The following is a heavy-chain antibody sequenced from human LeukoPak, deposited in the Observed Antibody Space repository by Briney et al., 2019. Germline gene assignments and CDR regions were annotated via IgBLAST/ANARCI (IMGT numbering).Heavy chain of an antibody. J-gene: IGHJ4*02. V-gene: IGHV3-23*01. CDR3: AKAISMVGATNFDY. Sequence: PGGSLRLSCAASGFTFYSYAMSWVRQAPGKGLEWVSTISGSGGGTYYADSVKGRFTISRDNSKNTLCVQMNSLRAEDTAIYYCAKAISMVGATNFDYWGQGTLVTVSS. CDR2: ISGSGGGT. CDR1: GFTFYSYA. D-gene: IGHD1-26*01.